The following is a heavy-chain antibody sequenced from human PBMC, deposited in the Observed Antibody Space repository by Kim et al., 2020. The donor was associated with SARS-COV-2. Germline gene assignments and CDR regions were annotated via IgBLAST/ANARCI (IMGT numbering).Heavy chain of an antibody. CDR3: AKSEVSVTTFMDSPYFYYGVDV. CDR1: RFTFGDYS. J-gene: IGHJ6*02. CDR2: ISGDSGGT. D-gene: IGHD4-17*01. V-gene: IGHV3-43*02. Sequence: GGSLRLSCAGSRFTFGDYSMHWVRQAPGKGLEWVSLISGDSGGTYYADSVKGRFTISRDNSKNSLYLQMNSLRTEDTALYYCAKSEVSVTTFMDSPYFYYGVDVWGLGTTVIVSS.